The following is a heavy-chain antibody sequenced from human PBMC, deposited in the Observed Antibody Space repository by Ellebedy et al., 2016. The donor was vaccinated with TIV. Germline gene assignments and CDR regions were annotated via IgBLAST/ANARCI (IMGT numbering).Heavy chain of an antibody. D-gene: IGHD3-16*02. J-gene: IGHJ4*02. CDR3: VRHEQGKELSIDY. CDR2: NHHTGNT. Sequence: MPSETLSLTCIASRLSVSVSDYYWGWLRQPPGKALEWITSNHHTGNTYYNPSLKSLVYINVDMSDNRVSLRLTSATAADTAVYYCVRHEQGKELSIDYWGQGTLVTVSS. V-gene: IGHV4-39*02. CDR1: RLSVSVSDYY.